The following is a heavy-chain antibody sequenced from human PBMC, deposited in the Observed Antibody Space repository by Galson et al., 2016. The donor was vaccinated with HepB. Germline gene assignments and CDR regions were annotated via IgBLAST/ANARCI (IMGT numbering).Heavy chain of an antibody. D-gene: IGHD3-9*01. CDR2: MNPESGDT. V-gene: IGHV1-8*02. CDR1: GYTFTSHD. J-gene: IGHJ4*02. Sequence: SVKVSCKASGYTFTSHDINWVRQASGQGLEWMGWMNPESGDTGLAEKLQGRVTMTTNTSTSTAYMELNSLTSDDRAVYYCARERADADILSACFTCFDHWGQGTLVAVSS. CDR3: ARERADADILSACFTCFDH.